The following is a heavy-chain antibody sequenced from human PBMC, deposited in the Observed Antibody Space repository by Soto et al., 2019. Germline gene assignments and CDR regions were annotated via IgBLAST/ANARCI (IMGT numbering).Heavy chain of an antibody. CDR1: GYTFTSYA. CDR3: ARGIAPYYFDY. J-gene: IGHJ4*02. CDR2: INAGNGNT. Sequence: QVQLVRSGAEEKKLGASVKVSCKAYGYTFTSYAMHWVRQAPGQRLEWMGWINAGNGNTKYSQKFQGRVTITRDTSASTAYMELSSLRSEDTAVYYCARGIAPYYFDYWGQGTLVTVSS. D-gene: IGHD6-13*01. V-gene: IGHV1-3*05.